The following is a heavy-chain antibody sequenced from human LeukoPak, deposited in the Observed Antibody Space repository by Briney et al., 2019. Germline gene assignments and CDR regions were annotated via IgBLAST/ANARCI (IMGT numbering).Heavy chain of an antibody. J-gene: IGHJ6*03. CDR2: ITSSGFTT. D-gene: IGHD4-17*01. CDR3: ATDPDYGDYMDV. Sequence: GGSLRLSCAASGFTFSSYEMNWVRQAPGKGLEWLSYITSSGFTTYYADSVKGRFAISRDNAKNSLYLQMNRLRAEDTAIYYCATDPDYGDYMDVWGKGTTVTVSS. CDR1: GFTFSSYE. V-gene: IGHV3-48*03.